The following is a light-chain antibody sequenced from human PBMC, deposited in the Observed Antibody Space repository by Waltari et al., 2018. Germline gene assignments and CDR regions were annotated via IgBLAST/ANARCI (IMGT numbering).Light chain of an antibody. CDR1: TGAVTSTHH. V-gene: IGLV7-46*01. Sequence: QAEVTQEPSLTVSPGGTVTLTCGSSTGAVTSTHHPYWFLQKPGPVPRTLIYDTDNKHSGTPARCSGSLLGCKAALAVSGAQPEEEAVYYCLLSFYEIRAFGGGTKLTVL. CDR3: LLSFYEIRA. CDR2: DTD. J-gene: IGLJ3*02.